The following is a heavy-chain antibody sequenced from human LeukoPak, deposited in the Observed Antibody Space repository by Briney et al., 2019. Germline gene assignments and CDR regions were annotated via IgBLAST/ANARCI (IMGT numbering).Heavy chain of an antibody. CDR3: AKRGIVIRAVIIIGFHKEAYYFDY. J-gene: IGHJ4*02. V-gene: IGHV3-23*01. Sequence: GGSLRLSCAASGFTFRTYWMSWVRQAPGKGLEWVSGISERGGSTNYADSVKGRFIISRDTSKNTVYLQMNSLRVEDTAVYFCAKRGIVIRAVIIIGFHKEAYYFDYWGQGILVTVSS. CDR1: GFTFRTYW. CDR2: ISERGGST. D-gene: IGHD3-10*01.